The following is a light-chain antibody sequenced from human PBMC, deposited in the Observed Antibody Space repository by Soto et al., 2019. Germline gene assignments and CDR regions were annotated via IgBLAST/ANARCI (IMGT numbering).Light chain of an antibody. CDR2: DVS. Sequence: QCALTQPASVSVPPGQSIAIACTATSSAVGGYDSVSWYQQHPGKAHKLMISDVSNRPSGVSNRFSGSKSDNTDSLTISGLQAEDEADYYCSSYTSSSTHVFGTGTKSPS. V-gene: IGLV2-14*03. CDR3: SSYTSSSTHV. J-gene: IGLJ1*01. CDR1: SSAVGGYDS.